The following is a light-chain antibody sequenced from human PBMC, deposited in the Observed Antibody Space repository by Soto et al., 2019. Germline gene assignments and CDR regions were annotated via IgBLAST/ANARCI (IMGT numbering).Light chain of an antibody. CDR2: DVS. Sequence: QSALTQPASVSGSPGQSITISCTGTGSDVGGYNYVSWYQQHPGKAPKLMIYDVSNRPSGVSNRFSGSKSGNTASLTISGLQAEDEADYYCSSYTSSSTLYVFGTGTKHTVL. CDR1: GSDVGGYNY. V-gene: IGLV2-14*01. J-gene: IGLJ1*01. CDR3: SSYTSSSTLYV.